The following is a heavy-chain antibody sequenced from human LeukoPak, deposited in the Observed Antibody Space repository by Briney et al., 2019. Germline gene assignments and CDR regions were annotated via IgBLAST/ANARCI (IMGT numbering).Heavy chain of an antibody. CDR3: AKDGIAVAGTGYYYYYYMDV. CDR1: GFTFSSYA. J-gene: IGHJ6*03. D-gene: IGHD6-19*01. Sequence: GGSLRLSCAASGFTFSSYAMSWVRQAPGKGLEWVSAISGSGGSTYYADSVKGRFTISRDNSKNTLYLQMNSLRAEDTAVYYCAKDGIAVAGTGYYYYYYMDVWGKGTTVTVSS. V-gene: IGHV3-23*01. CDR2: ISGSGGST.